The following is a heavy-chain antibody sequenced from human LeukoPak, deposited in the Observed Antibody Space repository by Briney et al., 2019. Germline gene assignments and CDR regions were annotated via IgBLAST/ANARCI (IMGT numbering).Heavy chain of an antibody. CDR1: GFTFSSYW. CDR2: IKQEGSEK. Sequence: GGSLRLSCAASGFTFSSYWMSWVRQAPGKGLEWVANIKQEGSEKYYVDSVKGRFTISRDNAKNSLCLQMNSLRAEDTAVYYCARDKSYGDSSDYWGQGTLVTVSS. CDR3: ARDKSYGDSSDY. J-gene: IGHJ4*02. V-gene: IGHV3-7*01. D-gene: IGHD4-17*01.